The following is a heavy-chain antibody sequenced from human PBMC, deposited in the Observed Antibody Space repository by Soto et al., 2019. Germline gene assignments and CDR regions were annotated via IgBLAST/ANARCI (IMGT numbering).Heavy chain of an antibody. V-gene: IGHV4-59*01. CDR3: ARDDNGDYSY. CDR1: GGSISSYY. Sequence: SETLSLTCTVSGGSISSYYWSWIRQPPGKGLEWIGYIYYSGSTNYNPSLKSRATISVDTSKNQFSLKLSSVTAADTAVYYCARDDNGDYSYWGQGTLVTVSS. J-gene: IGHJ4*02. CDR2: IYYSGST. D-gene: IGHD4-17*01.